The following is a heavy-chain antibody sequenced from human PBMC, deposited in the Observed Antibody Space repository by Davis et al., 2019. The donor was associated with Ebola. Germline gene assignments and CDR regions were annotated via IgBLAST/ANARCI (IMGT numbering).Heavy chain of an antibody. D-gene: IGHD1-26*01. CDR2: VNPSGGST. Sequence: AASVKVSCKAFGYTFTSYYIHWVRQAPGQGLEWMGIVNPSGGSTTYAQKFQGRVTMTRDTSTSTVYMEMSGLRSEDTAVYYCARDLGRYDDHWGQGTLVTVSS. J-gene: IGHJ4*02. CDR1: GYTFTSYY. V-gene: IGHV1-46*01. CDR3: ARDLGRYDDH.